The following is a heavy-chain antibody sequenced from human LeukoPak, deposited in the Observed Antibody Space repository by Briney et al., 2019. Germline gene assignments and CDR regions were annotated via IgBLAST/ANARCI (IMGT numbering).Heavy chain of an antibody. CDR1: GYTFTSYD. J-gene: IGHJ4*02. CDR2: INPSAGST. V-gene: IGHV1-46*01. D-gene: IGHD3-3*01. CDR3: ARGGYDFSSGXYPSR. Sequence: ASVKVSCKASGYTFTSYDINWVRQAPGQGLEWMGIINPSAGSTSYAQKFQGRVTMTRDTSTSTVYMELSSLRSEDTAVYYCARGGYDFSSGXYPSRWGQGTLVTVSS.